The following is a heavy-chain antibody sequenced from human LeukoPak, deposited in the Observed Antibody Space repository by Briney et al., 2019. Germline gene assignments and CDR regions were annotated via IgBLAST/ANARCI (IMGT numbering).Heavy chain of an antibody. CDR1: GFTFSSYA. V-gene: IGHV3-21*04. D-gene: IGHD7-27*01. CDR3: ARHKALSHWGDYYYGLDV. Sequence: PGRSLRLSCAASGFTFSSYAMHWVRQAPGKGLEWVTAISGSGGSTYYADSVKGRFTISRDNAKNSLFLQMNSLRAEDTAVYYCARHKALSHWGDYYYGLDVWGQGTTVTVSS. J-gene: IGHJ6*02. CDR2: ISGSGGST.